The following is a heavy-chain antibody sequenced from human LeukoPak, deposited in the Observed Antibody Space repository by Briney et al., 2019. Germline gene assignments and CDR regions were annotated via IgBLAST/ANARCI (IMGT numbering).Heavy chain of an antibody. Sequence: PGGSLRLSCAASGFTFSSYSMNWVRQAPGKGLEWVSSISSSSSYIYYADSVKGRFTISRDNAKNSLYLQMNSLRAEDTAVYYCARDQYSSSWRFDYWGQGTLVTVSS. D-gene: IGHD6-13*01. CDR3: ARDQYSSSWRFDY. J-gene: IGHJ4*02. CDR2: ISSSSSYI. CDR1: GFTFSSYS. V-gene: IGHV3-21*01.